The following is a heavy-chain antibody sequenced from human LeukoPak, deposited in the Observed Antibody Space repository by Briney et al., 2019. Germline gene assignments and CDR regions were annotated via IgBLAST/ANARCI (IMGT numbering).Heavy chain of an antibody. CDR2: ISAYNGNT. V-gene: IGHV1-18*01. D-gene: IGHD4-17*01. CDR3: ARRTLYGREPDY. J-gene: IGHJ4*02. CDR1: GYTFTSYG. Sequence: ASVKVSCKASGYTFTSYGISWVRQAPGQGLEWMGWISAYNGNTNYAQKFQGRVTMTRDTSINTAHMELSRLRSDDTAVYYCARRTLYGREPDYWGQGTLVTVSS.